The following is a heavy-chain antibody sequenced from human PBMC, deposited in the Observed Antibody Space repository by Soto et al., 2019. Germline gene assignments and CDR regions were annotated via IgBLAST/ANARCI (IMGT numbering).Heavy chain of an antibody. D-gene: IGHD1-26*01. CDR1: GFTFSSYG. V-gene: IGHV3-33*01. J-gene: IGHJ6*02. Sequence: GGSLRLSCAASGFTFSSYGMHWVRQAPGKGLEWVAVIWYDGSNKYYADSVKGRFTISRDNSKNTLYLQMNSLRAEDTAVYYCARGVVGGHNYYYYGMDVWGQGTTVTVSS. CDR3: ARGVVGGHNYYYYGMDV. CDR2: IWYDGSNK.